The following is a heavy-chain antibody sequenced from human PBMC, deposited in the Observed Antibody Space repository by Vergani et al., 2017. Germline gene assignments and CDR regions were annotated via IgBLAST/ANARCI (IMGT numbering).Heavy chain of an antibody. CDR3: ARDPYSSGWYYFDY. Sequence: QVQLVESGGGVVQPGRSLRLSCAASEFTFSRYAMHWVRQAPGKGPEWVALISYDGSNKYYADSVKGRFTISRDNSKNTLYLQMNSLRAEDTAVYYCARDPYSSGWYYFDYWGQGTLVTVSS. D-gene: IGHD6-19*01. V-gene: IGHV3-30-3*01. CDR2: ISYDGSNK. J-gene: IGHJ4*02. CDR1: EFTFSRYA.